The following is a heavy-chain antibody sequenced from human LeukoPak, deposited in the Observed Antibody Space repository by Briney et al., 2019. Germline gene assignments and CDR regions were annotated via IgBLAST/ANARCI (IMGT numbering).Heavy chain of an antibody. D-gene: IGHD2-15*01. J-gene: IGHJ4*02. CDR1: GYTFTSYA. V-gene: IGHV7-4-1*01. CDR2: ISTDTGNP. Sequence: VASVKVSCKASGYTFTSYAMNWVRQAPGQGLEWMGWISTDTGNPTYAQGFTGRFVFSLDTSVTTAYLQIRSLEAEDTAVYYCARTLSAMVADTQVFDSWGQGTLVIVSS. CDR3: ARTLSAMVADTQVFDS.